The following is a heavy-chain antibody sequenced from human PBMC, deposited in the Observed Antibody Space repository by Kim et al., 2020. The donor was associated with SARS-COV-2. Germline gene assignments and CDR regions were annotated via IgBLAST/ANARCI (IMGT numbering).Heavy chain of an antibody. CDR3: AKEGYYYDSSGYYPDY. Sequence: SVKGRFTISRDNSKNTLYLQMNSLRAEDTAVYYCAKEGYYYDSSGYYPDYWGQGTLVTVSS. D-gene: IGHD3-22*01. J-gene: IGHJ4*02. V-gene: IGHV3-23*01.